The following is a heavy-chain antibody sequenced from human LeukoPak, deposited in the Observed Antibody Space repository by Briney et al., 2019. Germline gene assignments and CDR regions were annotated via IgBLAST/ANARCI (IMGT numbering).Heavy chain of an antibody. V-gene: IGHV4-39*01. Sequence: PSETLSLTCTVSGGSISSSSYYWGWIRQPPGKGLEWIGSIYYSGSTYYNPSLKSRVTISVDTSKNQFSLKLSSVTAADTAVYYCARPIAAAGHYYFDYWGQGILVTVSS. CDR2: IYYSGST. J-gene: IGHJ4*02. D-gene: IGHD6-13*01. CDR1: GGSISSSSYY. CDR3: ARPIAAAGHYYFDY.